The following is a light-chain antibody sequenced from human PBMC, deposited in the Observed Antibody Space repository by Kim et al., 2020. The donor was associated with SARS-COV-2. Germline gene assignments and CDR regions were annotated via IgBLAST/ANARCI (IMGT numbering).Light chain of an antibody. CDR2: GAF. CDR3: QQYGSSAQT. J-gene: IGKJ1*01. Sequence: PGERAPLACRASQSVAGNYLAWSQQRTGQSPRRLISGAFSRAAVIPDMFSASGSGTDFTITISRLEPEHLAVYYCQQYGSSAQTFGQGTKVDIK. CDR1: QSVAGNY. V-gene: IGKV3-20*01.